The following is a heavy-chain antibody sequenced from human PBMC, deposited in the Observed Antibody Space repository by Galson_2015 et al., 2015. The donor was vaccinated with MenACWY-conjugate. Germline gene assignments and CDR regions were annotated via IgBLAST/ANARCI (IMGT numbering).Heavy chain of an antibody. CDR3: ARELRNYWYFDL. CDR2: INTDESLT. Sequence: SLRLSCAASGFTFSSYWMHWVRQAPGKGLVWVSRINTDESLTTYADSVKGRFTISRDNAKNTLYLQMDSLRAEDTAVYYCARELRNYWYFDLWGRGTLVCVSS. J-gene: IGHJ2*01. V-gene: IGHV3-74*03. CDR1: GFTFSSYW.